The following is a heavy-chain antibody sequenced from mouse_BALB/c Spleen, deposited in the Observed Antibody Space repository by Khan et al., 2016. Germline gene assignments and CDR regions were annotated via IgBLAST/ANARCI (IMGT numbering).Heavy chain of an antibody. Sequence: QIQLVQSGPELKKPGETVKISCKASGYTFTNYGMNWVKQAPGKGLKWMGWINTNTGEPTYAEAFKGRFAFSLETSASTAYLQFNNLKNEDTATYFCAEDYYGSNWFAYWGQGTLVTVSA. D-gene: IGHD1-1*01. CDR1: GYTFTNYG. CDR3: AEDYYGSNWFAY. V-gene: IGHV9-3*02. CDR2: INTNTGEP. J-gene: IGHJ3*01.